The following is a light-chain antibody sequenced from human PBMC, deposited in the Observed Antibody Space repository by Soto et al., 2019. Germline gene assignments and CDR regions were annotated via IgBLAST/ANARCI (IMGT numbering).Light chain of an antibody. J-gene: IGKJ4*01. Sequence: EIVLTQSPGTLSLSPGERATLSCRASQSVSSSYLAWYQQKPGQAPRLLIYRASSRATGIPDRFSGSGSGTDFTLTISRLEPEDFAVYYCQQYGSSPPFPFGGGTKVEIK. CDR3: QQYGSSPPFP. CDR1: QSVSSSY. V-gene: IGKV3-20*01. CDR2: RAS.